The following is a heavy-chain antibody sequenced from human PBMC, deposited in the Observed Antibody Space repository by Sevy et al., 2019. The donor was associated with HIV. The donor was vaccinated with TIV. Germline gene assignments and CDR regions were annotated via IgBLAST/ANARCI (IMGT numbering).Heavy chain of an antibody. CDR3: ARDSGYSASGRIYFDY. CDR1: GGSISSYY. D-gene: IGHD3-10*01. Sequence: SETLSLTCTVSGGSISSYYWTWIRQPPGKGLEWIGHIYNSGSTNYYPSLRSRVTMSLDTTKNQFSLKVSSVTAADTAVYYCARDSGYSASGRIYFDYWGQRALVTVSS. V-gene: IGHV4-59*01. CDR2: IYNSGST. J-gene: IGHJ4*02.